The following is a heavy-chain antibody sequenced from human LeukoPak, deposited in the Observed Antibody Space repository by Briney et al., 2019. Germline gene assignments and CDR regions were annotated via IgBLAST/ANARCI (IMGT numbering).Heavy chain of an antibody. D-gene: IGHD3-3*01. J-gene: IGHJ4*02. CDR3: ARDSPSHYTIFLDY. Sequence: GGSLRLSCAASGFTFSSYSMNWVRQAPGKGLEWVSSISSSSSYIYYADSVKGRFTISRDNAKNSLYLQMNSLRAEDTAVYYCARDSPSHYTIFLDYWGQGTLVTVSS. CDR2: ISSSSSYI. CDR1: GFTFSSYS. V-gene: IGHV3-21*01.